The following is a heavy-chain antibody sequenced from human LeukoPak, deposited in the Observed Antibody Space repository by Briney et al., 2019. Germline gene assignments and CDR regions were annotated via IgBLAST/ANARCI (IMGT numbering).Heavy chain of an antibody. CDR1: GYTFTDYY. CDR2: VDPEDGET. V-gene: IGHV1-69-2*01. D-gene: IGHD5-18*01. Sequence: ASVKVSCKVSGYTFTDYYMHWVQQAPGKGLEWMGLVDPEDGETIYAEKFQGRVTITADTSTDTAYMELSSLRSEDTAVYYCARGPRYSPGYWGQGTLVTVSS. J-gene: IGHJ4*02. CDR3: ARGPRYSPGY.